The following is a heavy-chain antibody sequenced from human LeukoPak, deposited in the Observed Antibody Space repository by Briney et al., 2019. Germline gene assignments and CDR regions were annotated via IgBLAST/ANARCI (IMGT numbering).Heavy chain of an antibody. CDR1: GGSISSYY. J-gene: IGHJ4*02. CDR2: IYYSGST. D-gene: IGHD6-13*01. V-gene: IGHV4-59*01. Sequence: SETLSLTCTVSGGSISSYYWSWIRQPPGKGLGWLGYIYYSGSTNYNPSLESRVTISVDTSKNQFSLKLSSVTAADTAVYYCARVGLGYSSSWYNLRYYFDYWGQGTLVTVSS. CDR3: ARVGLGYSSSWYNLRYYFDY.